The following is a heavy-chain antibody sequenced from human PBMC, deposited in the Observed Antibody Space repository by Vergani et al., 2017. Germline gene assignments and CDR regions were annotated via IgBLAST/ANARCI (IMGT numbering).Heavy chain of an antibody. Sequence: QVQLVQSGAEVKKPGSSVKVSCKASGGTFSSYAISWVRQAPGQGLEWMGGIIPIFGTANYAQKFQGRVTITAAESTSTAYMELSSLRSEDTAVYYCAIDSRAISIVVVPAAHPMDVWGQGTTVTVSS. V-gene: IGHV1-69*12. CDR1: GGTFSSYA. CDR2: IIPIFGTA. CDR3: AIDSRAISIVVVPAAHPMDV. J-gene: IGHJ6*02. D-gene: IGHD2-2*01.